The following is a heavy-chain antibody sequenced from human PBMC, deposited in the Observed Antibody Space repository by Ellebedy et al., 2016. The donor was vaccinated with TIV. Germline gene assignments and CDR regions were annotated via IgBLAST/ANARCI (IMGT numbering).Heavy chain of an antibody. J-gene: IGHJ6*03. CDR2: MSYDGTNT. CDR3: ARDELGGEAPHYLYDYMDV. Sequence: PGGSLRLSCAASGFTFPSYVVHWVRQAPGKGLEWVAVMSYDGTNTHYADSVKGRFTISRDNSKKMLYLQMNGLRVEDTAVYYCARDELGGEAPHYLYDYMDVWGKGTTVTVSS. D-gene: IGHD3-10*01. V-gene: IGHV3-30*04. CDR1: GFTFPSYV.